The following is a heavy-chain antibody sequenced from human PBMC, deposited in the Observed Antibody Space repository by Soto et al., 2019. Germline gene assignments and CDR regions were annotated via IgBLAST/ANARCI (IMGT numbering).Heavy chain of an antibody. CDR3: VRAAKNIYAMDV. CDR1: GFAFSSYW. V-gene: IGHV3-74*01. Sequence: EVQLVESGGGLVQPGGSLRLSCAASGFAFSSYWMHWVRQAPGKGLLWVSRIKFDGSSTYYGDSGKGRFTISRDDAKNSVLLQMNGLRVDDTAVYYSVRAAKNIYAMDVWGQGPTVTVSS. CDR2: IKFDGSST. J-gene: IGHJ6*02.